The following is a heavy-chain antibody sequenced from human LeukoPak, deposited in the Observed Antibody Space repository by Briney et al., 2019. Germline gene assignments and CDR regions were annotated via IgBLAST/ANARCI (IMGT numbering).Heavy chain of an antibody. CDR3: ARDLGYCTNGVCHTGFDY. D-gene: IGHD2-8*01. V-gene: IGHV3-7*03. Sequence: GGSLRLSCAASGFTFSSYSMNWVRQAPGKGLEWVASIKEDGSERQYVDSVKGRFSISRDNTKGSLFLQLNSLRAEDTAVYYCARDLGYCTNGVCHTGFDYWGQGTLVAVSS. CDR1: GFTFSSYS. CDR2: IKEDGSER. J-gene: IGHJ4*02.